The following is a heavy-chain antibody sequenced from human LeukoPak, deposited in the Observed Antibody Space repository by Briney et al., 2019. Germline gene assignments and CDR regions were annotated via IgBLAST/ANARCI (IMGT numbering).Heavy chain of an antibody. Sequence: GGSLRLSCAASGFTFRSYGMHWVRQAPGKGLEWVTFIGYDGSNKYYTDSVKSRFTISRDNSKNTLYLQMNSLRTEDTAVYYCAKDSYYYYIDVWGKGTTVTVSS. CDR2: IGYDGSNK. CDR3: AKDSYYYYIDV. V-gene: IGHV3-30*02. CDR1: GFTFRSYG. J-gene: IGHJ6*03.